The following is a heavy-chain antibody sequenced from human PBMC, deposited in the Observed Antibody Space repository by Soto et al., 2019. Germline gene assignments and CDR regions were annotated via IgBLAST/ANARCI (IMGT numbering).Heavy chain of an antibody. J-gene: IGHJ4*02. D-gene: IGHD5-12*01. V-gene: IGHV3-64D*06. CDR1: GFTFSSFA. Sequence: GGSLRLSCAASGFTFSSFALHWVRQAPRKGLEYISGVRGNGDPPFYADSVKGRFTISRDNSQKTFYLQMTALNVDDTAVYYCVKSRGGNNFDFFDWGQGTLVTVSS. CDR2: VRGNGDPP. CDR3: VKSRGGNNFDFFD.